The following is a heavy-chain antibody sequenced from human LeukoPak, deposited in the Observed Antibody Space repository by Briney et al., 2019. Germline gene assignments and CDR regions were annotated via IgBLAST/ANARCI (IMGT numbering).Heavy chain of an antibody. CDR2: IGTAGDT. V-gene: IGHV3-13*01. Sequence: PGRSLRLSCAASGFTFSSYDMHWVRQATGKGLEWVSAIGTAGDTYYPGSVKGRFTISRENAKNSLYLQMNSLRAGDTAVYYCARGAPVVPEGDGMDVWGQGTTVTVSS. CDR3: ARGAPVVPEGDGMDV. CDR1: GFTFSSYD. D-gene: IGHD4-23*01. J-gene: IGHJ6*02.